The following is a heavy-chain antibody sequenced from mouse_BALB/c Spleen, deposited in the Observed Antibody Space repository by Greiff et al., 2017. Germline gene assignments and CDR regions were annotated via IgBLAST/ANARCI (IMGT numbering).Heavy chain of an antibody. CDR3: ARYPYYYGSSYGYFDV. Sequence: EVQLQESGPSLVKPSQTLSLTCSVTGDSITSGYWNWIRKFPGNKLEYMGYISYSGSTYYNPSLKSRISITRDTSKNQYYLQLNSVTTEDTATYYCARYPYYYGSSYGYFDVWGAGTTVTVSS. CDR2: ISYSGST. D-gene: IGHD1-1*01. V-gene: IGHV3-8*02. J-gene: IGHJ1*01. CDR1: GDSITSGY.